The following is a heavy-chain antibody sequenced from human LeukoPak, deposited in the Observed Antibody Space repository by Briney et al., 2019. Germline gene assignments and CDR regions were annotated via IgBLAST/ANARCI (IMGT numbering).Heavy chain of an antibody. Sequence: GGSLRLSCAASGFTFSTYVVNWVRQAPVKGLEWVSTIIGSGGSTYYADSVKGRFTISRDNSKNTLYLQMSSLRVEDTAVYYCAKDRGRYYDSSGNYWGYYFDSWGQGILVTVST. V-gene: IGHV3-23*01. CDR2: IIGSGGST. CDR1: GFTFSTYV. CDR3: AKDRGRYYDSSGNYWGYYFDS. J-gene: IGHJ4*02. D-gene: IGHD3-22*01.